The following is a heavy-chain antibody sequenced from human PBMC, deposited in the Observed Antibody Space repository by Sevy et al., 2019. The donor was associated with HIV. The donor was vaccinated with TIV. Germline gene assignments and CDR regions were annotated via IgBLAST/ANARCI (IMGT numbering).Heavy chain of an antibody. Sequence: GGSLRLSCAASGFTVSSNYMSWVRQAPGKGLEWVSVIYSGGSTYYADSVKGRFTISRDNSKNTLYLQMNSLRAEDTAVYYCASGLYCSSTSCPHHDAFDIWGQGTMVTVSS. J-gene: IGHJ3*02. D-gene: IGHD2-2*01. V-gene: IGHV3-53*01. CDR2: IYSGGST. CDR1: GFTVSSNY. CDR3: ASGLYCSSTSCPHHDAFDI.